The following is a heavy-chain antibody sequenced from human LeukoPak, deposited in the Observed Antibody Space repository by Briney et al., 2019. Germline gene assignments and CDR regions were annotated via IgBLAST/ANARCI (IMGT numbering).Heavy chain of an antibody. J-gene: IGHJ4*02. CDR1: GGSINNYY. V-gene: IGHV4-59*12. Sequence: SETLSLTCTVSGGSINNYYWSWIRQPPGKGLEWIGYIYYSGSTNYNPSLKSRVTISVDTSKNQFSLKLSSVTAADTAVYYCARDDSNGYYYNYWGQGTLVTVSS. CDR2: IYYSGST. CDR3: ARDDSNGYYYNY. D-gene: IGHD3-22*01.